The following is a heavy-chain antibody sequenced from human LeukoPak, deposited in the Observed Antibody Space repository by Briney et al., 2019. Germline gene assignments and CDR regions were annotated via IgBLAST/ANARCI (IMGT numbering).Heavy chain of an antibody. D-gene: IGHD5-18*01. CDR1: GFTFSSYS. Sequence: GGSLRLSCAASGFTFSSYSMNWVRQAPGKGLEWVSSISSSSSYIYYADSGKGRFTVSRDNAKNSLYLQMNSLRAEDTAVYYCARPDTAMVRGYYFDYWGQGTLVTVSS. V-gene: IGHV3-21*01. J-gene: IGHJ4*02. CDR3: ARPDTAMVRGYYFDY. CDR2: ISSSSSYI.